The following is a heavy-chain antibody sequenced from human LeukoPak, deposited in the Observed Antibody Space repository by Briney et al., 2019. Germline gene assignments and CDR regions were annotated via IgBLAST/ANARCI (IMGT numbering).Heavy chain of an antibody. J-gene: IGHJ4*02. CDR1: GGSITTYY. D-gene: IGHD2-2*01. CDR2: MYYTGSI. V-gene: IGHV4-59*01. CDR3: ASLYCSSTSCYLFH. Sequence: SETLSLTCTVSGGSITTYYWSWIRQPPGKGLEWIGYMYYTGSINYNPSLKSRVTISIDTSKNQFSLKLSSVTAADTAVYYCASLYCSSTSCYLFHWGQGTLVTVSS.